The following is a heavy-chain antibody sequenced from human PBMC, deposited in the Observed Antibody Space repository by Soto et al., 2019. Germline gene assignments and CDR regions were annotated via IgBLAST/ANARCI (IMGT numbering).Heavy chain of an antibody. CDR2: INHSGST. CDR1: GGSFSGYY. CDR3: ARGLLLRYFDWLPYYFDY. V-gene: IGHV4-34*01. J-gene: IGHJ4*02. D-gene: IGHD3-9*01. Sequence: SETLSLSCAVYGGSFSGYYWSWIRQPPGKGLEWIGEINHSGSTNYNPSLKSRVTISVDTSKNQFSLKLSSVTAADTAVYYCARGLLLRYFDWLPYYFDYWGQGTLVTVSS.